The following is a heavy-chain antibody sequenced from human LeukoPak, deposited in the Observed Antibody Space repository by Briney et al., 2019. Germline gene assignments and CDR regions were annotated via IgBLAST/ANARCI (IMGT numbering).Heavy chain of an antibody. CDR2: ISYDGSNK. CDR1: GFTFSSYA. V-gene: IGHV3-30-3*01. J-gene: IGHJ6*02. D-gene: IGHD6-19*01. Sequence: GGSLRLSCAASGFTFSSYAMHWVRQAPGKGLEWVAVISYDGSNKYYADSVKGRFTTSRDNSKNTLYLQMNSLRAEDTAVYYCARDSLRYSSGHYGMDVWGQGTTVTVSS. CDR3: ARDSLRYSSGHYGMDV.